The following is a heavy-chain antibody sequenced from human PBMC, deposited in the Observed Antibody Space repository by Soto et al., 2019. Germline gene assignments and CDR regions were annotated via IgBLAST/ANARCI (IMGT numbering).Heavy chain of an antibody. V-gene: IGHV4-39*07. CDR2: FYDSGST. D-gene: IGHD6-19*01. CDR1: GGSISARHTY. CDR3: ARALIAVAGGYYYYYGMDV. Sequence: PSETLSLTCTVSGGSISARHTYCGWIRQPPGKGLEWIGSFYDSGSTYYNPSLKSRVYISVDTSKNQFSLKLSSVTAADTAVYYCARALIAVAGGYYYYYGMDVWCQGTTVTVS. J-gene: IGHJ6*02.